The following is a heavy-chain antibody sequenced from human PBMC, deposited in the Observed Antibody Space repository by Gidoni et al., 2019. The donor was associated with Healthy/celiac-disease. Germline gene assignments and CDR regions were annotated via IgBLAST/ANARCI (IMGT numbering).Heavy chain of an antibody. J-gene: IGHJ4*02. CDR2: IDWDDDK. V-gene: IGHV2-70*15. CDR1: GFSLSTSGMC. CDR3: ARPRYSSGWYVPDY. Sequence: QVTLRESGPALVKPTQTLTLTCTFSGFSLSTSGMCVSWIRQPPGKALAWLARIDWDDDKYYSASLKTRLTISKDTSKNQVVLKMTNMDPVDTATYYCARPRYSSGWYVPDYWGQGTLVTVSS. D-gene: IGHD6-19*01.